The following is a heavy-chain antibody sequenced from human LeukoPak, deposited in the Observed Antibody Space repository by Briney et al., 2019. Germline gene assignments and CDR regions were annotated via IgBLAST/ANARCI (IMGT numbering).Heavy chain of an antibody. V-gene: IGHV1-18*01. CDR1: GYTFTTYS. CDR3: ATATQPRGYFLH. CDR2: ISVNNGGT. D-gene: IGHD2-2*01. Sequence: ASVKVSCKASGYTFTTYSLAWVRQAPGQSLEWMGWISVNNGGTNYAQSFQDRVTVTRDTSTNTAYLELRSLRSDDTAIIYCATATQPRGYFLHWGQGTLVTVSS. J-gene: IGHJ1*01.